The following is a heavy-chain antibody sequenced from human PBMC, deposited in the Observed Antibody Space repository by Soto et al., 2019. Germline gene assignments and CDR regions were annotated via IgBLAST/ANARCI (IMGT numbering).Heavy chain of an antibody. J-gene: IGHJ4*02. V-gene: IGHV1-18*01. CDR2: ISGYNGDT. Sequence: QVQLVQSGAEVKKPGSSVKVSCKASGGTFSSYAISWVRQAPGQGLEWMGWISGYNGDTNYAQKLQGRVTMTTDTSTSTAYMELRSLRSDDTAVYYCARAPQTVAGAGIWYWGQGTLVTVSS. D-gene: IGHD6-13*01. CDR3: ARAPQTVAGAGIWY. CDR1: GGTFSSYA.